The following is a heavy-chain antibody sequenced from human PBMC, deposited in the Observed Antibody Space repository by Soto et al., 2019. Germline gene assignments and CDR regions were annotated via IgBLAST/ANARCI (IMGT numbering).Heavy chain of an antibody. CDR2: IIPIFGTA. CDR1: GGTFSSYA. Sequence: QVQLVQSGAEVKKPGSSVKVSCKASGGTFSSYAISWLRQAPGQGLEWMGGIIPIFGTANYAQKFQGRVTITADESTSTAYMELSSLRSEDTAVYYCARDKVGYYDSSGYYRVSVLPDYYYGMDVWGQGTTVTVSS. D-gene: IGHD3-22*01. J-gene: IGHJ6*02. CDR3: ARDKVGYYDSSGYYRVSVLPDYYYGMDV. V-gene: IGHV1-69*01.